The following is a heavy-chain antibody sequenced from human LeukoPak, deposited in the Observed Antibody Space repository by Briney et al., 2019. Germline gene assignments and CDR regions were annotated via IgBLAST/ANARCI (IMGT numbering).Heavy chain of an antibody. D-gene: IGHD2-2*03. CDR3: ARDGYCRGSSCPFQH. Sequence: ASVKASCKASGYTFIAYYMFWVRQAPGQGLEWMGWINPNSGATGHAQKFQGRVTMTRDTSISTSYMEVTGLRSDDTAVYFCARDGYCRGSSCPFQHWGQGTMVTVSS. CDR1: GYTFIAYY. J-gene: IGHJ1*01. V-gene: IGHV1-2*02. CDR2: INPNSGAT.